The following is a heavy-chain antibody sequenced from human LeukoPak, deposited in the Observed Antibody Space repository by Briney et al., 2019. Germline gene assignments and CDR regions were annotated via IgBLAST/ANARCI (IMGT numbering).Heavy chain of an antibody. CDR3: ARLSEYYYDSSAIPP. V-gene: IGHV4-61*02. J-gene: IGHJ5*02. Sequence: SETLSLTCTVSGGSISSGSYYWSWIRQPAGKGLEWIGRIYTSGSTNYNPSLKSRVTISVDTSKNQFSLKLSSVTAADTAVYYCARLSEYYYDSSAIPPWGQGTLVTVSS. CDR1: GGSISSGSYY. CDR2: IYTSGST. D-gene: IGHD3-22*01.